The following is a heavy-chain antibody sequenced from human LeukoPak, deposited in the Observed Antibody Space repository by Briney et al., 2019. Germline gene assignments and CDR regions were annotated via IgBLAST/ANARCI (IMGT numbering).Heavy chain of an antibody. CDR1: GFTFSSYA. D-gene: IGHD5-12*01. V-gene: IGHV3-30*04. CDR2: ISYDGSNK. Sequence: PGGSLRLSCAASGFTFSSYAMHWVRQAPGKGLEWVAVISYDGSNKYYADSVKGRFTISRDNSKNTLYLQMNSLRAEDTAVYYCARAHSGYDSYFDNWGQGTLVTVSS. CDR3: ARAHSGYDSYFDN. J-gene: IGHJ4*02.